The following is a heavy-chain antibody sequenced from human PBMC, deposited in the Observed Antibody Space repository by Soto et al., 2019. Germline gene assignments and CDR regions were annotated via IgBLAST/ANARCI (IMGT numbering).Heavy chain of an antibody. Sequence: GASVKVSCKASGYTFTIYGIIWVRQAPGQGLEWMGWISAYNGNTNYAQKLQGRVTMTTDTSTSTAYMELRSLRSDDTAVYYRARRSGDYYYYYMDVWGKGTTVTVSS. D-gene: IGHD5-12*01. CDR1: GYTFTIYG. CDR2: ISAYNGNT. CDR3: ARRSGDYYYYYMDV. J-gene: IGHJ6*03. V-gene: IGHV1-18*01.